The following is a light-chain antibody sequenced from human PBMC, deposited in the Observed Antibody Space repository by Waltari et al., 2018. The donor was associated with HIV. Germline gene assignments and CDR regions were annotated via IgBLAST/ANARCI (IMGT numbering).Light chain of an antibody. J-gene: IGKJ4*01. Sequence: DIVMTQSPDSLAVSLGERATINCKSRQSVLYSSNNKNYLAWYQQKPGQPPKLLIYWASTRESGVPDRFSGSGSGTDFTLTISSLQAEDVAVYYCQQYDSTPLTFGRGTKVEIK. CDR3: QQYDSTPLT. V-gene: IGKV4-1*01. CDR1: QSVLYSSNNKNY. CDR2: WAS.